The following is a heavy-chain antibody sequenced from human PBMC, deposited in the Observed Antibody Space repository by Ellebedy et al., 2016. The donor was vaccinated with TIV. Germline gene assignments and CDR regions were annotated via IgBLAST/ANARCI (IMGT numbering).Heavy chain of an antibody. V-gene: IGHV3-23*01. Sequence: GGSLRLSXAASGFTFSNYDMTWVRQVPGKGLEWVSSISRSGDSTYYAGSMKGRFTISRDNSKNTLYLQMNSLRAEDTAVYYCANRPYYDSGGYPLDWGQGTLVTVSS. J-gene: IGHJ4*02. CDR2: ISRSGDST. CDR1: GFTFSNYD. D-gene: IGHD3-22*01. CDR3: ANRPYYDSGGYPLD.